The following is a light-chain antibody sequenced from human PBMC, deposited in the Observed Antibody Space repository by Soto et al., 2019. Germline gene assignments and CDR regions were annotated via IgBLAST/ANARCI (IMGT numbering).Light chain of an antibody. CDR2: GAS. CDR1: QSVSSN. V-gene: IGKV3-20*01. Sequence: EIVVTQSPATLSVSPGERATLSCRASQSVSSNLAWYQQKSGQAPRLLIYGASTRATGIPDRFSGSGSGTDFTLTISRLEPEDFAVYYCQQYGSSGTFGQGTKVDIK. CDR3: QQYGSSGT. J-gene: IGKJ1*01.